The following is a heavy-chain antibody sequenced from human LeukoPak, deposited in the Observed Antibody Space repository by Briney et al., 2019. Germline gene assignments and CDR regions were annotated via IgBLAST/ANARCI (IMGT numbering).Heavy chain of an antibody. CDR2: TIPIFGTA. V-gene: IGHV1-69*01. CDR1: GGTFSSYA. D-gene: IGHD3-10*01. J-gene: IGHJ4*02. Sequence: ASVKVSCKASGGTFSSYAISWVRQAPGQGLEWMGGTIPIFGTANYAQKFQGRVTITADESTSTAYMELSSLRSEDTAVYYCASNTYYYGSGSYSRQIDYWGQGTLVTVSS. CDR3: ASNTYYYGSGSYSRQIDY.